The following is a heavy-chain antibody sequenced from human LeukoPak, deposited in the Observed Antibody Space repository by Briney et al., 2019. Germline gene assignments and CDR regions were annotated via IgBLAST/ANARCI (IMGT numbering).Heavy chain of an antibody. CDR1: GYSFTTYW. J-gene: IGHJ4*02. CDR2: IDPSDSYT. CDR3: ARYYDFWSGRNYFDY. Sequence: GESLKISCTGTGYSFTTYWISWVRQVPGKGLEWMGTIDPSDSYTKYSPSFQGHVTISADKSIYTAYLQWSSLKASDTAMYYCARYYDFWSGRNYFDYWSQGALVTVSS. V-gene: IGHV5-10-1*01. D-gene: IGHD3-3*01.